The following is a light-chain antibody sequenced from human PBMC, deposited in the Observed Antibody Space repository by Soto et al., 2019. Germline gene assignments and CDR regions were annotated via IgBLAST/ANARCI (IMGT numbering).Light chain of an antibody. CDR2: AAS. J-gene: IGKJ3*01. V-gene: IGKV1-27*01. Sequence: DIQMTQSPSSLSASVGDRVTITCRASQGISNYLAWYQQKPGKVPKLLIYAASTLQSGVPSRFSGSGSGTDFTLTISSLQTEDVATYYCQKYNSAPIFTFGPGTKVDI. CDR1: QGISNY. CDR3: QKYNSAPIFT.